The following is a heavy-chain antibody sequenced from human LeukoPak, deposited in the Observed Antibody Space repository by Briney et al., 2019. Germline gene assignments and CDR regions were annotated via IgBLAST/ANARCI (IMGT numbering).Heavy chain of an antibody. V-gene: IGHV4-30-2*01. Sequence: PSETLSLTCAVSGGSISSGGYSWSWIQQPPGKGLEWIGYIYHSGSTYYNPSLKSRVTISVDRSKNQYSLKLSSVTAADTAVYYCARWGRPKNWFDPWGQGTLVTVSS. CDR3: ARWGRPKNWFDP. CDR2: IYHSGST. CDR1: GGSISSGGYS. D-gene: IGHD6-6*01. J-gene: IGHJ5*02.